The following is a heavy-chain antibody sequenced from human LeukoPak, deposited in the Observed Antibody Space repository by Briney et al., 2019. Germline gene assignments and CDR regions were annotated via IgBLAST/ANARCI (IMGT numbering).Heavy chain of an antibody. CDR1: GYSFTSYW. Sequence: GGSLKISCKGSGYSFTSYWIGWVRQMPGKGLEWMGIIYPGDSDTRYSPSFQGQVTISADKSIGTAYLQWSSLKASDTAMYYCASYGDDYGDYDPFDIWGQGTMVTVSS. CDR3: ASYGDDYGDYDPFDI. V-gene: IGHV5-51*01. J-gene: IGHJ3*02. CDR2: IYPGDSDT. D-gene: IGHD4-17*01.